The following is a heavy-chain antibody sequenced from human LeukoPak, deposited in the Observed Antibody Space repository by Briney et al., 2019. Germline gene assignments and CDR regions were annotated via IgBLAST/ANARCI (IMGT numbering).Heavy chain of an antibody. D-gene: IGHD6-19*01. CDR2: ISAYNGNT. J-gene: IGHJ5*02. CDR1: GYTFTSYG. CDR3: ARALGIAVAGYWFDP. Sequence: AASVKVSCKASGYTFTSYGISWVRQAPGQGLEWMGWISAYNGNTNYAQKLQGRVTMTTDTSTSTAYMELRSLRSDDTAVYYCARALGIAVAGYWFDPWGQGTLVTVSS. V-gene: IGHV1-18*01.